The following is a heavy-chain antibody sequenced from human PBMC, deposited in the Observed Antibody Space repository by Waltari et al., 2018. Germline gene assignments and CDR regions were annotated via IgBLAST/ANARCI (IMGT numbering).Heavy chain of an antibody. CDR1: GGSISSHY. D-gene: IGHD3-9*01. CDR2: IYYSGST. V-gene: IGHV4-59*11. J-gene: IGHJ3*02. CDR3: ARGSYDILTGPPHAFDI. Sequence: QVQLQESGPGLVKPSETLSLTCTVSGGSISSHYWNWIRQPPGKGLEWIGYIYYSGSTNYNPSLKSRVTISVDTSKNQFSLKLSSVTAADTAVYYCARGSYDILTGPPHAFDIWGQGTMVTVSS.